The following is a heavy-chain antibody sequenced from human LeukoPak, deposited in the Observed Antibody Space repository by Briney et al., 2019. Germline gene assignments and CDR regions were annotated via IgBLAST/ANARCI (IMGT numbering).Heavy chain of an antibody. CDR2: IYPGDSDT. CDR1: GYSITSYW. V-gene: IGHV5-51*01. J-gene: IGHJ3*02. D-gene: IGHD3-3*01. Sequence: GESLKISCKGSGYSITSYWIGWVRQMPGKGLEWMGIIYPGDSDTRYSPSFQGQVTISADKSISTAYLQWSSLKASDTAMYYCARHFQYYDVTDAFDIWGQGTMVTVSS. CDR3: ARHFQYYDVTDAFDI.